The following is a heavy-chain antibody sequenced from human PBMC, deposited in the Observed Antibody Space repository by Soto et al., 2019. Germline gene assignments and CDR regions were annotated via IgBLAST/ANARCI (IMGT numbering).Heavy chain of an antibody. Sequence: PGVSLRLSCAASGFTFSSYAMHWVLQAPGKGLEWVSVVSYDGSNKYYAASVKSRFTISRDNSKNTLYLQMNTLRAEDTAVYYCARELSVTYYYYYGMDVWRQGTTVTVSS. J-gene: IGHJ6*02. D-gene: IGHD3-16*02. CDR3: ARELSVTYYYYYGMDV. CDR2: VSYDGSNK. V-gene: IGHV3-30-3*01. CDR1: GFTFSSYA.